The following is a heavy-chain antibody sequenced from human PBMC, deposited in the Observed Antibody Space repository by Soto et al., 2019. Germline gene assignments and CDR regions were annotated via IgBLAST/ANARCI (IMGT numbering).Heavy chain of an antibody. D-gene: IGHD2-2*01. J-gene: IGHJ5*02. V-gene: IGHV4-30-4*01. CDR2: IYYSGST. CDR3: ARGDSVVVPAGGYWLDT. Sequence: PSETLSLTCTVSGGSISSGDYYWSWIRQPPGKGLEWIGYIYYSGSTYYNPSLKSRVTISVDTSKNQFSLKLSSVTAADTAVYYSARGDSVVVPAGGYWLDTGGQGTLADVSS. CDR1: GGSISSGDYY.